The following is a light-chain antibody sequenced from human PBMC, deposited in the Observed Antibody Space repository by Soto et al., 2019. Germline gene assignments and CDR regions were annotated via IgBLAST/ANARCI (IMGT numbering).Light chain of an antibody. CDR3: AAWDGSLNGVL. J-gene: IGLJ2*01. Sequence: QSVLTQPPSASGTPGQRVTISCSGSSSNIGRNTVNWYQQLPGTAPKLLRYSNDQRPSGVPDRFSGSKSGTSASLAISGLQSEDEAEYYCAAWDGSLNGVLFGGGTKVTV. CDR1: SSNIGRNT. V-gene: IGLV1-44*01. CDR2: SND.